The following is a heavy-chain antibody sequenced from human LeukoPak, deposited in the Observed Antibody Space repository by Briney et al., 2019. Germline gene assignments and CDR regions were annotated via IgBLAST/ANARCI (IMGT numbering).Heavy chain of an antibody. V-gene: IGHV1-24*01. D-gene: IGHD6-13*01. CDR3: ARDRLAAAGTHYYYYMDV. CDR1: GYTLTELS. J-gene: IGHJ6*03. CDR2: FDPEDGET. Sequence: ASVKVSCKVSGYTLTELSMHWVRQAPGKGLEWMGGFDPEDGETIYAQKFQGRVTMTEDTSTDTAYMELSSLRSEDTAVYYCARDRLAAAGTHYYYYMDVWGKGTTVTISS.